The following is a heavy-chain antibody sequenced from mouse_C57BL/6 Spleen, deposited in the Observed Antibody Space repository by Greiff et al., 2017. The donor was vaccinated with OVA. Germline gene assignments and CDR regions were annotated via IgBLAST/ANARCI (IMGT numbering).Heavy chain of an antibody. V-gene: IGHV1-19*01. CDR2: INPYNGGT. CDR3: AREGGNACFAY. Sequence: DVQLQESGPVLVKPGASVKMSCKASGYTFTDYYMNWVKQSHGKSLEWIGDINPYNGGTSYNQKFKGKATLTVDKSSSTAYLELNSLTTEDSAVDYCAREGGNACFAYWGQGTLVTVSA. J-gene: IGHJ3*01. D-gene: IGHD1-1*02. CDR1: GYTFTDYY.